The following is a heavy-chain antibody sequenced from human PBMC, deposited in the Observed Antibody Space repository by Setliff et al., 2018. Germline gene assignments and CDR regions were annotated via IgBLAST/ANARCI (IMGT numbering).Heavy chain of an antibody. V-gene: IGHV1-69*10. CDR1: GGTFSSYA. CDR2: IIPILGIA. CDR3: ARAERGYFDWLSPPTAFDI. Sequence: GASVKVSCKASGGTFSSYAISWVRQAPGQGLEWMGGIIPILGIANYAQKFQGRVTITADKSTSTAYMELSSLRSEDTAVYYCARAERGYFDWLSPPTAFDIWGQGTMVTVSS. D-gene: IGHD3-9*01. J-gene: IGHJ3*02.